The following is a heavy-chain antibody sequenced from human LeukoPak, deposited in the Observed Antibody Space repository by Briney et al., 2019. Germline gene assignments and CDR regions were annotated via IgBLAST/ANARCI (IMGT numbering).Heavy chain of an antibody. V-gene: IGHV1-46*01. CDR1: GYTLTELS. CDR2: INPSGGST. Sequence: ASVKVSCKVSGYTLTELSMHWVRQAPGQGLEWMGIINPSGGSTSYAQKFQGRVTMTRDTSTSTVYMELSSLRSEDTAVYYCARDQFCSGGSCYLFDYWGQGTLVTVSS. CDR3: ARDQFCSGGSCYLFDY. J-gene: IGHJ4*02. D-gene: IGHD2-15*01.